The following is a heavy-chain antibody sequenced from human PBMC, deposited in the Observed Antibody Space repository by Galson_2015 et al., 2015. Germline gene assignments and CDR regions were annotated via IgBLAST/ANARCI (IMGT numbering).Heavy chain of an antibody. CDR2: INQDGSER. D-gene: IGHD3-3*01. CDR1: GFTFSSYW. CDR3: ARYRLWNDYYWSYFDY. V-gene: IGHV3-7*04. J-gene: IGHJ4*02. Sequence: SLRLSCAASGFTFSSYWMSWVRQAPGKGLEWVANINQDGSERYNVDSVKGRFTISRDNAKNSLYLQMNSLRAEDTAVYFCARYRLWNDYYWSYFDYWGQGTLVTVSS.